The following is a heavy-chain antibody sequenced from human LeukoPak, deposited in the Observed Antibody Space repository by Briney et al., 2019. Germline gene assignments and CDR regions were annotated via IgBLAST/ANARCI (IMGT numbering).Heavy chain of an antibody. CDR2: INPSGGST. CDR3: ARGFSGDYGVDYYYYYMDV. J-gene: IGHJ6*03. CDR1: GYTFTSYY. Sequence: GASVKVSCKASGYTFTSYYIYWVRQAPGQGLEWMGVINPSGGSTNYAQKFQGRVTMTRDMSTSTVYMELSSLRSEDTAVYYCARGFSGDYGVDYYYYYMDVWGKGTTVTISS. D-gene: IGHD4-17*01. V-gene: IGHV1-46*01.